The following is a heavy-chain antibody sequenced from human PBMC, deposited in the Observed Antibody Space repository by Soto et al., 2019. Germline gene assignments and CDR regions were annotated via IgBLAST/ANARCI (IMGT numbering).Heavy chain of an antibody. V-gene: IGHV3-9*01. CDR1: GFTFAECS. Sequence: PGGSLRLSCAATGFTFAECSMPWVRQAPGKGLEWVSGLSWNSGSIGYADSVKGRFTISRDNAKNSLSLQMNRLRAADTALYDCARDTLDYWGRGTLVTVS. CDR2: LSWNSGSI. J-gene: IGHJ4*02. CDR3: ARDTLDY.